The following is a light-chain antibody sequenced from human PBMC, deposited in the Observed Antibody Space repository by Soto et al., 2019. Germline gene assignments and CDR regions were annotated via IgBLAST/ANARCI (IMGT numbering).Light chain of an antibody. CDR2: GAS. CDR3: QQFNNWPPWT. J-gene: IGKJ1*01. V-gene: IGKV3-15*01. CDR1: QNVGNN. Sequence: EIVMTHSPATLSVSPGERATLSCRASQNVGNNLVWYQQKPGQAPRLLIYGASTRAAGIPDRFSGSGSGTEFTLTISGLQSDDFAVYYCQQFNNWPPWTFGQGTKVDIK.